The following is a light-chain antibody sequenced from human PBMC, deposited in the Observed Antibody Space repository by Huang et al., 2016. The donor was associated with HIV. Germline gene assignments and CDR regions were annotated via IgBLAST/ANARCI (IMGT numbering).Light chain of an antibody. CDR2: GAS. CDR3: QQYNNWPRT. V-gene: IGKV3-15*01. CDR1: QYVSSD. J-gene: IGKJ2*01. Sequence: ERVMTQSPDTLSVSPGERANLYCRASQYVSSDLAWYQQKPGQAPRLLVYGASTRVIDIPARFSGSGSGTDFTLTISSLQSEDSAVYYCQQYNNWPRTFGQGTKLEIK.